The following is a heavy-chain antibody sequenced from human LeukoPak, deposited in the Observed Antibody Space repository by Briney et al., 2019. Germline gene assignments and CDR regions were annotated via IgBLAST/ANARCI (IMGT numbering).Heavy chain of an antibody. V-gene: IGHV6-1*01. J-gene: IGHJ5*02. CDR3: AREILSDVYCSSTSCPVPPNWFDP. D-gene: IGHD2-2*01. CDR1: GDSVSSNSAA. CDR2: TYYRSKWYN. Sequence: SQTLSLTCAISGDSVSSNSAAWNWIRQSPSRGLEWLGRTYYRSKWYNDYAVSVKSRITINPDTSKNQFSLQLNSVTPEDTAVYYCAREILSDVYCSSTSCPVPPNWFDPWGQGTLVTVSS.